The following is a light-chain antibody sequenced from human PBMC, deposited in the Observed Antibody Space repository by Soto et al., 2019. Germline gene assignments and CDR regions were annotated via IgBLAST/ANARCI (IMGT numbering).Light chain of an antibody. V-gene: IGLV2-14*01. J-gene: IGLJ2*01. Sequence: QSVLTQPASVSGSPGQSITISCTGTSSDIGGSNYVSWHQQHPGKAPKVVIYEVSNRPSGVSNRFSGSKSGNTASLTISGLQAEDEADYYCSSYTTTATKFGGGTQLTVL. CDR2: EVS. CDR3: SSYTTTATK. CDR1: SSDIGGSNY.